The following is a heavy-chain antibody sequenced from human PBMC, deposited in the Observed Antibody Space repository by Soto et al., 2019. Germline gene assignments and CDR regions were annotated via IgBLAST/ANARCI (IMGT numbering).Heavy chain of an antibody. D-gene: IGHD6-25*01. CDR3: ARDISYSGLDY. Sequence: QVRLVESGGGVVQPGRSLRLSCEGSGFTFSRHGTLWVRQAPGKGLEWVAFIWHDGSKRNYAEFGEGRFTISRDDSKNTVYLQMNSLRAEDTAVYYCARDISYSGLDYWGQGTQVTVSS. CDR1: GFTFSRHG. V-gene: IGHV3-33*01. CDR2: IWHDGSKR. J-gene: IGHJ4*02.